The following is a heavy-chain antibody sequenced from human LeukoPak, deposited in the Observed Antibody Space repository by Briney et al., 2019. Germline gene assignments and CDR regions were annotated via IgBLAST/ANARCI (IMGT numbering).Heavy chain of an antibody. D-gene: IGHD3-22*01. CDR3: AKAKLVVIITASFDY. CDR1: GFTFSSYA. CDR2: ISDNGGST. J-gene: IGHJ4*02. Sequence: GRSLRLSCAASGFTFSSYAMSWVRQAPGKGLEWVSGISDNGGSTYYADSVKGRFTISRDNSKNKLYLQMNSLRAEDTAVYFCAKAKLVVIITASFDYWGQGTLVTVSS. V-gene: IGHV3-23*01.